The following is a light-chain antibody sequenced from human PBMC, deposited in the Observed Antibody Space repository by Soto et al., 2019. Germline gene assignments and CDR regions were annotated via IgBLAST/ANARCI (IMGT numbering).Light chain of an antibody. CDR3: QQYNNWLMLS. CDR2: GAS. J-gene: IGKJ4*01. Sequence: EIVLTQSPATLSLSPGERVTLSCRASESVDINLAWYQQKPGQAPRLLIYGASTRATDMPGTFSGRGSGTEFTLTISSLQSEDFAIYYCQQYNNWLMLSFGGGTKVDI. V-gene: IGKV3-15*01. CDR1: ESVDIN.